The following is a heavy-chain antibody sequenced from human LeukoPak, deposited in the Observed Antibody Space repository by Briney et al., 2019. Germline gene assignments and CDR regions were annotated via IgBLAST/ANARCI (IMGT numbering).Heavy chain of an antibody. CDR3: AKDSPIATR. J-gene: IGHJ4*02. D-gene: IGHD1-26*01. Sequence: GGSLRLSCAASGFTFSSSAMSWVRQAPEKGLEWVSSITDSGDGTYYADSVKGRFTISRDDSKNTLYLQMNSLRVEDTAVYYCAKDSPIATRWGQGTLVTVSS. CDR1: GFTFSSSA. CDR2: ITDSGDGT. V-gene: IGHV3-23*01.